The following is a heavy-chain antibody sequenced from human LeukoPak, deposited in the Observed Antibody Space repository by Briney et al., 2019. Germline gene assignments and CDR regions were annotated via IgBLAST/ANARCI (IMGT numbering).Heavy chain of an antibody. CDR2: MYYSGST. J-gene: IGHJ4*02. D-gene: IGHD4-17*01. Sequence: PSETLSLTCTVSGGSISTYYWSWIRQPPGKGLEWIGYMYYSGSTNYNPSLKSRVTISVHTSKNQFSLKLSSVTAADTAVYYCARDDGCNFDYWGQGTLVTVSS. CDR1: GGSISTYY. CDR3: ARDDGCNFDY. V-gene: IGHV4-59*01.